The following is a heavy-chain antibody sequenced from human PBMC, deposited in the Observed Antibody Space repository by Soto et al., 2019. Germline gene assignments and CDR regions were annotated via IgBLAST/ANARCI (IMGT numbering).Heavy chain of an antibody. D-gene: IGHD2-15*01. CDR1: GFTFSSYG. CDR2: ISYDGSNK. J-gene: IGHJ5*02. V-gene: IGHV3-30*18. Sequence: GGSLRLSCAASGFTFSSYGMHWVRQAPGKGLEWVAVISYDGSNKYYADPVKGRFTISRDNSKNTLYLQMNSLRAEDTAMYYCAKDLAGYCSGGSCPLWFDPWGQGTLVTVSS. CDR3: AKDLAGYCSGGSCPLWFDP.